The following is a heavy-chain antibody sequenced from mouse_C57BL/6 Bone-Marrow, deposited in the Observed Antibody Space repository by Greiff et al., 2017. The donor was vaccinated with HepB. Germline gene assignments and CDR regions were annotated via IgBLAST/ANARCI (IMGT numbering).Heavy chain of an antibody. J-gene: IGHJ2*01. V-gene: IGHV5-4*03. CDR1: GFTFSSYA. Sequence: EVMLVESGGGLVKPGGSLKLSCAASGFTFSSYAMSWVRQTPEKRLEWVATISDGGSYTYYPDNVKGRFTISRDNAKNNLYLQMSHLKSEDTAMYYCARGGWGFDYWGQGTTLTVSS. CDR3: ARGGWGFDY. D-gene: IGHD3-3*01. CDR2: ISDGGSYT.